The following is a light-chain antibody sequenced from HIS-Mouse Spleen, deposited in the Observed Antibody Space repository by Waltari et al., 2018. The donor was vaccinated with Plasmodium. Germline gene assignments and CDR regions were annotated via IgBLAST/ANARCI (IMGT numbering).Light chain of an antibody. CDR2: EVS. V-gene: IGLV2-8*01. Sequence: QSALTQPPSASGSPGQSVTISCTGTSSDVGGYNYVPWYQQHPGKAPKLMIYEVSKRPSGFPDRFSGSKSGNTASLTVSGLQAEDEADYYCSSYAGSNNFVVFGGGTKLTVL. CDR1: SSDVGGYNY. J-gene: IGLJ2*01. CDR3: SSYAGSNNFVV.